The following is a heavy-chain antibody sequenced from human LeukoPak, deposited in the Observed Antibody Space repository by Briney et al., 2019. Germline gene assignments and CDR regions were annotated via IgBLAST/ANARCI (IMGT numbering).Heavy chain of an antibody. V-gene: IGHV3-21*01. CDR3: ARATDGDYVPY. Sequence: PGGSLRLSCAASGFTFSSYSMNWVRQAPGKGLEWVSSISSSSSYINYADSEKGRFTISRDNAKNSLYLQMNSLRAEDTAVYYCARATDGDYVPYWGQGTLVTVSS. CDR1: GFTFSSYS. CDR2: ISSSSSYI. D-gene: IGHD4-17*01. J-gene: IGHJ4*02.